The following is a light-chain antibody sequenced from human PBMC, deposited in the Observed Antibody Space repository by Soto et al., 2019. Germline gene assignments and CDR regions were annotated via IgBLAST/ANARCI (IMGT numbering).Light chain of an antibody. V-gene: IGLV2-23*02. J-gene: IGLJ3*02. CDR3: CSSADRRWL. Sequence: QSALTQPASVSGSPGQSITISCTGSSSDVGVSNLVSWYQQHPGKAPKLMIYEVMQLPSGVSNRFSGSKSGNTASLTISGFQAEDEGAYYCCSSADRRWLFGAGTKLTVL. CDR1: SSDVGVSNL. CDR2: EVM.